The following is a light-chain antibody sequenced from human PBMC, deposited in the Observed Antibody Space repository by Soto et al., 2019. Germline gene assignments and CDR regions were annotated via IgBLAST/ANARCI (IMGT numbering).Light chain of an antibody. CDR1: TSNVERKY. Sequence: QSVLTQPPSASGTPGQRVIITCSGGTSNVERKYVYWYQHLPGTAPKLLIYRDHQRPSGVPDRFSASKSGISASLAISGLRSEDEADYYCSSHAGINNVVFGGGTKLTVL. J-gene: IGLJ3*02. CDR3: SSHAGINNVV. V-gene: IGLV1-47*01. CDR2: RDH.